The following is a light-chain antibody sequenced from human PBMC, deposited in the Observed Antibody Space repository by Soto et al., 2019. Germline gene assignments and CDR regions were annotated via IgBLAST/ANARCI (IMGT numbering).Light chain of an antibody. CDR3: CSDAGGFTWV. CDR2: DVD. CDR1: RSDVGGYRF. Sequence: QSALTQPRSVSGSPGQSVTISCTGARSDVGGYRFVSWYQQHPDKAPKLMIYDVDKRPSGVPGRFSGSKSGNTASLPISGLQAEDEADFCCSDAGGFTWVFGGGTKVTVL. V-gene: IGLV2-11*01. J-gene: IGLJ3*02.